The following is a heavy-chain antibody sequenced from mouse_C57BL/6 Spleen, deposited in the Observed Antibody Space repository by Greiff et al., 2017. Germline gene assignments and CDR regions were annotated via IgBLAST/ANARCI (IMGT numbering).Heavy chain of an antibody. Sequence: QVQLQQPGAELVMPGASVKLSCKASGYTFTSYWMHWVKQRPGQGLEWIGEIDPSDSYTNYNQKFKGKSTLTVDKSSSTAYMQLSSLTSEDSAVYYCASGYDSSWFAYWGQGTLVTVSA. CDR1: GYTFTSYW. CDR2: IDPSDSYT. D-gene: IGHD2-4*01. J-gene: IGHJ3*01. V-gene: IGHV1-69*01. CDR3: ASGYDSSWFAY.